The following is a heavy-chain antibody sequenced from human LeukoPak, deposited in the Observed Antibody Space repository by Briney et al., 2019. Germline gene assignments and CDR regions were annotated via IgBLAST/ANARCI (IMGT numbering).Heavy chain of an antibody. CDR1: GYTFTSYD. D-gene: IGHD6-6*01. CDR3: ARTAARRFDY. Sequence: ASMKVSCKASGYTFTSYDINWVRQATGQGLEWMGWMNPRSGNTGYGKKFQGRVTMTGNTSISTAYMELSSLRSDDTAVYYCARTAARRFDYWGQGTLVTVSS. V-gene: IGHV1-8*01. CDR2: MNPRSGNT. J-gene: IGHJ4*02.